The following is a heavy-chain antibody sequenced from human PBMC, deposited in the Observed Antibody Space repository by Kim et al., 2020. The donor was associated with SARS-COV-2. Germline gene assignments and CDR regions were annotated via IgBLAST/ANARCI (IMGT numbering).Heavy chain of an antibody. D-gene: IGHD3-9*01. V-gene: IGHV3-30*03. CDR3: AGRREDYFNWYFDL. J-gene: IGHJ2*01. Sequence: DSGKGRFTISRDNSKNTLYLQMNSLRAEDTAEYYCAGRREDYFNWYFDLWGRGTLVTGTS.